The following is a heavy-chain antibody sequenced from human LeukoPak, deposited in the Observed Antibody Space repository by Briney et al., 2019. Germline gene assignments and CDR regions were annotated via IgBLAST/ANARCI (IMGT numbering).Heavy chain of an antibody. CDR2: IKPSGGNT. J-gene: IGHJ4*02. V-gene: IGHV1-46*01. D-gene: IGHD5-24*01. CDR1: GYTFTIYY. Sequence: GASVTVSFTASGYTFTIYYLHRVRQAPGQGLEWMGIIKPSGGNTNYAQKFQDRVAMNRDTSTSTVYMQLSSLRSEDTAVYYCARDEMDSLDYWGQGTLVSVSS. CDR3: ARDEMDSLDY.